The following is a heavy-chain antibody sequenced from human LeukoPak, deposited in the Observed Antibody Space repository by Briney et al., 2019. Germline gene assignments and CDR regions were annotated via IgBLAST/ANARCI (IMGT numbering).Heavy chain of an antibody. D-gene: IGHD4-17*01. CDR3: ARGENGEPFDY. J-gene: IGHJ4*02. CDR2: IYYSGST. Sequence: TSETLSLTCTVSGGSISSYYWSWIRQPPGKGLEWIGYIYYSGSTNYNPSLKSRVTISVDTSKNQFSLKLSSVTAADTAVYHCARGENGEPFDYWGQGTLVTVSS. CDR1: GGSISSYY. V-gene: IGHV4-59*01.